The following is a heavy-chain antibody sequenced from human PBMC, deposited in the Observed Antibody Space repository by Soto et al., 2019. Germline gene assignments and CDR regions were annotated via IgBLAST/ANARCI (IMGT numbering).Heavy chain of an antibody. CDR3: APHAKRVYIFY. V-gene: IGHV4-39*01. CDR1: GGSISSNIYY. D-gene: IGHD3-3*02. Sequence: SETLSLTCAVSGGSISSNIYYWGWIRQPPGKGLEWIGSISFSGSTYYNPSLKSRVTISVDTSKNQFSLNLNSVTAADTAVYYCAPHAKRVYIFYWGQGTMVAVSS. J-gene: IGHJ4*02. CDR2: ISFSGST.